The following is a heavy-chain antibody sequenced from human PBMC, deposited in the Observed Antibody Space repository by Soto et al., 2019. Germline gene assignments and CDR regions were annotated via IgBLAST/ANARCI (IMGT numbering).Heavy chain of an antibody. Sequence: PSETLSLTCTVSGGSISSSHYFWDWIRQPPGKGLEWIGSIYYSGSTYYNPSRKSRVTISVDTSNNQFSLRLSSVTATDTAVYYCARAGYSSGHQFDYWGQGTLVTVSS. V-gene: IGHV4-39*01. D-gene: IGHD5-18*01. CDR2: IYYSGST. CDR3: ARAGYSSGHQFDY. J-gene: IGHJ4*02. CDR1: GGSISSSHYF.